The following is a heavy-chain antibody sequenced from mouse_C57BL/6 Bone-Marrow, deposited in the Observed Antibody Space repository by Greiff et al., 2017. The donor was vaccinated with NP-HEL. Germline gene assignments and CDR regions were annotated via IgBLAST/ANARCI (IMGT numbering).Heavy chain of an antibody. CDR1: GISITTGNYR. V-gene: IGHV3-5*01. J-gene: IGHJ4*01. CDR2: IYYSGTI. CDR3: ARDDYGSSYAMDY. D-gene: IGHD1-1*01. Sequence: DVKLVESGPGLVKPSQTVFLTCTVTGISITTGNYRWSWIRQFPGNKLEWIGYIYYSGTITYNPSLTSRTTITRDTPKNQFFLEMNSLTAEDTATYYCARDDYGSSYAMDYWGQGTSVTVSS.